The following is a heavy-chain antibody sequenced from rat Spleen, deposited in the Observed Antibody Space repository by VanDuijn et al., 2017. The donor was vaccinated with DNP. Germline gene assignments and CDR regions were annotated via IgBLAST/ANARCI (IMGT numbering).Heavy chain of an antibody. V-gene: IGHV5-22*01. J-gene: IGHJ3*01. CDR2: ISYDASST. D-gene: IGHD1-1*01. CDR1: GFTFSDYY. CDR3: ARPMDYYSGGFAY. Sequence: EVQLVESGGGLIQPGRSLRLSCAASGFTFSDYYMAWVRQAPRKGLEWVAYISYDASSTYYGDSVKGRFTISRDDAKSTLYLQMNSLRSEDMATYYCARPMDYYSGGFAYWGQGTLVTVSS.